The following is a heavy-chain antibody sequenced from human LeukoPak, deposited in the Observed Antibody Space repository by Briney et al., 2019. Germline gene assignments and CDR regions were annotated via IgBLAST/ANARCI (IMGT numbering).Heavy chain of an antibody. D-gene: IGHD3-10*01. CDR2: ISSTSSDI. CDR3: ARSNYGPNYLDY. V-gene: IGHV3-21*01. J-gene: IGHJ4*02. Sequence: XWVSSISSTSSDIYYADSVKGRFTISRDNAKNSLYLQLNGLRADDTAVYYCARSNYGPNYLDYWGQGTLVTVSS.